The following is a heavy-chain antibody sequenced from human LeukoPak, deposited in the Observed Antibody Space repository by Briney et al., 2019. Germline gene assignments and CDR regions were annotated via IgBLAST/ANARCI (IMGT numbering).Heavy chain of an antibody. D-gene: IGHD3-22*01. CDR3: ARDAYDSSGDAFDI. Sequence: GGSLRLSCAASGFTFSDYYMSWIRQAPGKGLEWVSYISSSGSTIYYADSVKGRFTISRDNAKNSLYLQMNSLRAEDTAVYYCARDAYDSSGDAFDIWGQGTMVTVSS. J-gene: IGHJ3*02. CDR2: ISSSGSTI. V-gene: IGHV3-11*04. CDR1: GFTFSDYY.